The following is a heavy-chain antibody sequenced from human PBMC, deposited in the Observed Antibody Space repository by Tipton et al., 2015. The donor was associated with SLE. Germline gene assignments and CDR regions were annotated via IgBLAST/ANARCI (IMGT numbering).Heavy chain of an antibody. J-gene: IGHJ4*02. CDR1: GGSISSSSYY. Sequence: LRLSCTVSGGSISSSSYYWGWIRQPPGKGLEWIGSIYYSGSTYYNPSLKSRVTISVDTSKNQFSLKLSSVTAADTAVYYCARGMGRIVVVPAALTTVRGGFDYWGQGTLVTVSS. CDR3: ARGMGRIVVVPAALTTVRGGFDY. D-gene: IGHD2-2*01. V-gene: IGHV4-39*01. CDR2: IYYSGST.